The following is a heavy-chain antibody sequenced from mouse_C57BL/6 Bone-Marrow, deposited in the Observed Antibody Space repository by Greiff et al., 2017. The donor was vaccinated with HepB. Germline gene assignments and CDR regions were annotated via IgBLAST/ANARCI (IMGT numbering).Heavy chain of an antibody. CDR3: ARLYYDYVAWFAY. Sequence: EVQRVESGGGLVQPGGSLKLSCAASGFTFSDYGMAWVRQAPRKGPEWVAFISNLAYSIYYADTVTGRFTISRENAKNTLYLEMSSLRSEDTAMYYCARLYYDYVAWFAYWGQGTLVTVSA. J-gene: IGHJ3*01. D-gene: IGHD2-4*01. CDR1: GFTFSDYG. V-gene: IGHV5-15*01. CDR2: ISNLAYSI.